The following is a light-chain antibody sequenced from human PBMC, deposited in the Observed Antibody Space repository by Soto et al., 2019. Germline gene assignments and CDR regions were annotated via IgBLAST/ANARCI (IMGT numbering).Light chain of an antibody. CDR2: EVS. J-gene: IGLJ1*01. CDR3: SSYTSSSTYV. CDR1: SSDVGSYNR. V-gene: IGLV2-18*02. Sequence: QSALTQPPSVSGSPGQSVTISCTGTSSDVGSYNRVSWYQQSPGTAPKLMIYEVSNRPSGVPDRFSGSKSGNTASLTISGLQAEDEADYYCSSYTSSSTYVFGTGTQVPVL.